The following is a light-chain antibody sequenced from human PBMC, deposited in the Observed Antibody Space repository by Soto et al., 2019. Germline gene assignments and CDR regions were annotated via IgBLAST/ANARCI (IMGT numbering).Light chain of an antibody. CDR3: QQYNNYPWT. V-gene: IGKV1-5*03. Sequence: DIQMTQSPSTLSASVGDRVTITCRARQSISSWLAWYQQKPGKAPKLLIYKASSLESGVPSRFSGSGSGTDFTLTISSLQPDDFATYYCQQYNNYPWTFGQGTKVEIK. CDR1: QSISSW. CDR2: KAS. J-gene: IGKJ1*01.